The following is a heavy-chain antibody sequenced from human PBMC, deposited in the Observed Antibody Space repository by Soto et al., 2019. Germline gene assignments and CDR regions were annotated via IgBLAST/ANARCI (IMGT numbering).Heavy chain of an antibody. CDR1: GYTFTSYG. CDR3: ARGRYGDY. J-gene: IGHJ4*02. V-gene: IGHV1-18*01. D-gene: IGHD1-1*01. Sequence: QVHLVQSGAEVKKPGASVKVSCKASGYTFTSYGITWVRQAPGQGLEWMGWISAHNGNTDYAQKLQGRVIVTRDTSTSTAYMELRCLISDDTAVYYRARGRYGDYWGQGALVTVSS. CDR2: ISAHNGNT.